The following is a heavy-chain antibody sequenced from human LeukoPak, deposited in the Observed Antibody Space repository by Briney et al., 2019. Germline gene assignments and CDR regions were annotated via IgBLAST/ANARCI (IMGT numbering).Heavy chain of an antibody. CDR1: GGSISSYY. D-gene: IGHD5/OR15-5a*01. CDR3: ARDSSVWNWFDP. Sequence: SETLSLTCTVSGGSISSYYWSWIRQPAGKGLEWIGRIYTSGSTNYNPSLKSRVTMSVDTSKNQFSLKLNSVTAADTAVYYCARDSSVWNWFDPWGQGTLVTVSS. J-gene: IGHJ5*02. V-gene: IGHV4-4*07. CDR2: IYTSGST.